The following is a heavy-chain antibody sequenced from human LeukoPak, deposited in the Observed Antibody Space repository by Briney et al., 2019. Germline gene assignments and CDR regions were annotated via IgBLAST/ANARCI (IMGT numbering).Heavy chain of an antibody. CDR1: GYTFTSYG. V-gene: IGHV1-18*01. Sequence: ASVKVSFKASGYTFTSYGISWVRPAPGQGLEWMGWISAYNGNTNYAQKLQGRVTMTTDTSTSTAYMELRSLRSDDTAVYYCARAPYGDYEFDYWGQGTLVTVSS. CDR3: ARAPYGDYEFDY. CDR2: ISAYNGNT. D-gene: IGHD4-17*01. J-gene: IGHJ4*02.